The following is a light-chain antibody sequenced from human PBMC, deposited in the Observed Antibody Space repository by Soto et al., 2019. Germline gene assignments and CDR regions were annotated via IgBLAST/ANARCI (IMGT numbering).Light chain of an antibody. CDR1: SSDVGGYNY. J-gene: IGLJ1*01. CDR3: SSYTSSSTLYV. Sequence: QSALTQPASVSGSPGQSITISCTGTSSDVGGYNYVSWYQQHPGKAPKLMIYEVSNRPSGVSNRFSVSKSGNTASLTLSGLQAEYEADYYCSSYTSSSTLYVFGTGTKLTVL. V-gene: IGLV2-14*01. CDR2: EVS.